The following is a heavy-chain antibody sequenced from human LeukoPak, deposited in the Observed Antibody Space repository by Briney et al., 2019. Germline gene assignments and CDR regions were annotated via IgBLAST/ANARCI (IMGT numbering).Heavy chain of an antibody. CDR1: GFTLSSYG. Sequence: GGSLRLSCAASGFTLSSYGMHWVRQAPGKGLEWVAVISYDGSNKYYADSVKGRFTISRDNSKNTLYLQMNSLRAEDTAVYYCXTSPFAPGYSSSWYYYYGMDVWGKGTTVTVSS. J-gene: IGHJ6*04. D-gene: IGHD6-13*01. CDR3: XTSPFAPGYSSSWYYYYGMDV. V-gene: IGHV3-30*03. CDR2: ISYDGSNK.